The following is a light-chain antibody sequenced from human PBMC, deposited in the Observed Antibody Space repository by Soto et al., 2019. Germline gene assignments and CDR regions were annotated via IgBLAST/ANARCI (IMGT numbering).Light chain of an antibody. J-gene: IGKJ1*01. Sequence: EIQMSQSPSSLSASVEERVSTTCRARQYISTYLDWYQQKPGKAPKLLIYAASNLPSGVPSRFSGSGSGTEFTLTISSLQPEDFATYYCQQPYSTVRTFGQGTKVDI. V-gene: IGKV1-39*01. CDR1: QYISTY. CDR2: AAS. CDR3: QQPYSTVRT.